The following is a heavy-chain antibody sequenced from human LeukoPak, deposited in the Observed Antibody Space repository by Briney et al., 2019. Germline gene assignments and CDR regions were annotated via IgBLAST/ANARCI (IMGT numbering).Heavy chain of an antibody. Sequence: TGGSLRLSCAASGFTVGSSYMGWVRQAPGKGLEWVSVIYSGGSTYYADSMKGRFTLSRDNSKNTLYLQTNSLRAEDTAVYYCARLSGSYYEADYWGQGTLVTASS. CDR1: GFTVGSSY. CDR3: ARLSGSYYEADY. D-gene: IGHD1-26*01. J-gene: IGHJ4*02. V-gene: IGHV3-53*01. CDR2: IYSGGST.